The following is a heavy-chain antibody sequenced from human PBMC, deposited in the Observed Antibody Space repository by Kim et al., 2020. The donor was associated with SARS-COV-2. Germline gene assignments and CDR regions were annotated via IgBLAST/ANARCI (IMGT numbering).Heavy chain of an antibody. Sequence: GGSLRLSCAASGFTFSSSWMNWVRQAPGKGLEWVANIKKDGFEKYYVDSVKGRFTISRDNAKKSLYLQMNDLRAEDTAVYYCARDLEDFWSGYKRLYYSYYGMDVWGQGTTVTVSS. CDR2: IKKDGFEK. CDR3: ARDLEDFWSGYKRLYYSYYGMDV. CDR1: GFTFSSSW. V-gene: IGHV3-7*01. J-gene: IGHJ6*02. D-gene: IGHD3-3*01.